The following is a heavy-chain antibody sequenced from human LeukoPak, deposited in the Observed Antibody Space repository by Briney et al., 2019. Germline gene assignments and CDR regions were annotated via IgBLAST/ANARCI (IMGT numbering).Heavy chain of an antibody. J-gene: IGHJ5*02. D-gene: IGHD2-15*01. CDR3: AGNLGYCSGGSCYWFDP. V-gene: IGHV4-34*01. Sequence: SETLSLTCAVYGGSFSGYYWSWIRQPPGKGLEWIEEINHSGSTNYNPSLKSRVTISVDTSKNQFSLKLRSVTAADTAVYYCAGNLGYCSGGSCYWFDPWGQGTLVTVSS. CDR1: GGSFSGYY. CDR2: INHSGST.